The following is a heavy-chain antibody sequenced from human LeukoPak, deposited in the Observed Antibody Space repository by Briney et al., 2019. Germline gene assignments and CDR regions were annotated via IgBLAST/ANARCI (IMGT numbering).Heavy chain of an antibody. D-gene: IGHD4-17*01. V-gene: IGHV3-74*01. Sequence: GGSLRLSCAASGFSFSSTWMHWVRQAPGKGLVWVSRIKSDGISTIYADSVKGRFTISRDNSKNTLYLQMNSLRAEDTAVYYCAKDQYGDYVFDYWGQGTLVTVSS. CDR3: AKDQYGDYVFDY. CDR1: GFSFSSTW. J-gene: IGHJ4*02. CDR2: IKSDGIST.